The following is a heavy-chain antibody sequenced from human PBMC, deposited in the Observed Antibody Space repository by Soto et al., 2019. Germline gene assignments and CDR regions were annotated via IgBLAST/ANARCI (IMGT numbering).Heavy chain of an antibody. V-gene: IGHV3-7*01. J-gene: IGHJ4*02. CDR1: GFSFSNYW. CDR3: ARDRGYSTFDC. D-gene: IGHD6-13*01. Sequence: EVQLVESGGGLVQPGGSLRLSCVASGFSFSNYWMSWVRQAPGKGLEWVANLNQDGSEINYVDSVKGRFAISRDNAKNSLLLQMNSLRAEDIAVYYCARDRGYSTFDCWGQGTLFTVSS. CDR2: LNQDGSEI.